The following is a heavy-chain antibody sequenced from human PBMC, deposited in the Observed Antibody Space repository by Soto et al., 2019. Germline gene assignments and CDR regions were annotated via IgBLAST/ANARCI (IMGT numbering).Heavy chain of an antibody. CDR2: TYYRSKWYN. CDR1: GDSVSSNSAA. V-gene: IGHV6-1*01. D-gene: IGHD2-21*02. CDR3: ARDRRSYCGGDCYPPGYYYSGMDV. Sequence: SQTLSLTCAISGDSVSSNSAAWNWIRQSPSRGLEWLGRTYYRSKWYNDYAVSVKSRIAINPDTSKNQFSLQLNSVTPEDTAVYYCARDRRSYCGGDCYPPGYYYSGMDVWGQGTTVTVYS. J-gene: IGHJ6*02.